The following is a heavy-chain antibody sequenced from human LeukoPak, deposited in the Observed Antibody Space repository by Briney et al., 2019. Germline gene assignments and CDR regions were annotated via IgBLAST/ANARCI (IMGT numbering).Heavy chain of an antibody. J-gene: IGHJ5*02. CDR1: GFTFSTYS. CDR3: ARDSSIQSLDP. V-gene: IGHV3-21*01. CDR2: ITSSSTYI. Sequence: GRSLRLSCAASGFTFSTYSMNWVRQAPGKGLEWVSSITSSSTYIYYADSVKGRFAISRDNAKNSLYLQMNSLRAEDTAVYYCARDSSIQSLDPWGQGTLVTVSS. D-gene: IGHD2-2*01.